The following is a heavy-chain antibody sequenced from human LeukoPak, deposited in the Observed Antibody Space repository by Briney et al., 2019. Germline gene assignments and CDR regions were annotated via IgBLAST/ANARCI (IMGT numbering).Heavy chain of an antibody. D-gene: IGHD2-15*01. CDR1: GFTFSSYD. J-gene: IGHJ4*02. CDR3: ARPHYCSAGSCFYYFDY. CDR2: ISYDGSSQ. V-gene: IGHV3-30-3*01. Sequence: GRSLRLSCTASGFTFSSYDMDWVRQAPGKGLEWVAVISYDGSSQYYADSVKGRFTISRDNSKNTLYLQMNSLRADDTAVYYCARPHYCSAGSCFYYFDYWGQGTLVTVSS.